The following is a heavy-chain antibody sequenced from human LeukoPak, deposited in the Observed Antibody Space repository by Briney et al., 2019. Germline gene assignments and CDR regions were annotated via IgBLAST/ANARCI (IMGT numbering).Heavy chain of an antibody. V-gene: IGHV3-20*04. CDR2: INWNGGST. J-gene: IGHJ4*02. Sequence: GGSLRLSCAASGFTFDDYGMSWVRQAPGKGLEWVSGINWNGGSTGYADSVKGRSTISRDNAKNSLYLQMNSLRAEDTAVYYCARDRAGERYYFDYWGQGTLVTVSS. D-gene: IGHD7-27*01. CDR1: GFTFDDYG. CDR3: ARDRAGERYYFDY.